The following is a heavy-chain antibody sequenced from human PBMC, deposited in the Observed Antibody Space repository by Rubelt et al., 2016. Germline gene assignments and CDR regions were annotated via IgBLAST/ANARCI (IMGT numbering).Heavy chain of an antibody. Sequence: QLQLQESGPGLVKPSETLSLTCTVSGGSINSRSSYWGWIRQPPGKGLEWIGSIYYSGSTYYNPSLKSRVTISVDTSKNQLSLRLSSGTAADTAVYYCARTTGPIDCWGQGTLVTVSS. CDR1: GGSINSRSSY. CDR3: ARTTGPIDC. CDR2: IYYSGST. V-gene: IGHV4-39*01. D-gene: IGHD1-1*01. J-gene: IGHJ4*02.